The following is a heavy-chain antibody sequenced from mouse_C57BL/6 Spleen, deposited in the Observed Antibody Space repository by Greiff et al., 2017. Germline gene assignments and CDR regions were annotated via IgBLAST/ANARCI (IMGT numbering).Heavy chain of an antibody. CDR2: IYPSDSET. CDR1: GYTFTSYW. J-gene: IGHJ1*03. Sequence: QVHVKQSGAELVRPGSSVKLSCKASGYTFTSYWMDWVKQRPGQGLEWIGNIYPSDSETHYNQKFKDKATLTVDKSSSTAYMQLSSLTSEDSAVYDCARGSITTVVAHWYFDVWGTVTTVTVSS. D-gene: IGHD1-1*01. V-gene: IGHV1-61*01. CDR3: ARGSITTVVAHWYFDV.